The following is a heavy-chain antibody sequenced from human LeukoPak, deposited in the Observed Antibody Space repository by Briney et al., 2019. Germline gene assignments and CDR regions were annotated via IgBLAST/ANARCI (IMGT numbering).Heavy chain of an antibody. Sequence: GESLKISCKGSGYSFTSGYSFAVYWIGWVRQMPGKGLEWMGIVYPGDSGTRYSPSFQGQVTISVDTSISTAYLQWSSLKASDTAIYYCVRRGYCDGTGGCHSNPFGIWGQGTMVTVFS. J-gene: IGHJ3*02. CDR3: VRRGYCDGTGGCHSNPFGI. CDR2: VYPGDSGT. V-gene: IGHV5-51*01. CDR1: GYSFTSGYSFAVYW. D-gene: IGHD2/OR15-2a*01.